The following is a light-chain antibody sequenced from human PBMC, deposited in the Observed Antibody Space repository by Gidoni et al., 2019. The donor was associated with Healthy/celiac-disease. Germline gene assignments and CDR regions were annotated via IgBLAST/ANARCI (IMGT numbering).Light chain of an antibody. V-gene: IGKV1-39*01. CDR2: AAS. CDR3: QQSYSTPLT. J-gene: IGKJ4*02. Sequence: DIQMTQSPSSLSASVGDRGTITCRASQNISSYLNWYQQKPGKAPKLLIYAASSLQSGVPSRFSGSGSGTDFTLTISSLQPEDFATYYCQQSYSTPLTFGGGTKVEIK. CDR1: QNISSY.